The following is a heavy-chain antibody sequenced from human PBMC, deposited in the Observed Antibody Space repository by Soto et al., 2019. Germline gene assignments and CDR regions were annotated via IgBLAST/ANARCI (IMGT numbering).Heavy chain of an antibody. Sequence: PSETLSLTCTVSGGSISSGDYYWSWIRQPPGKGLEWIGYIYYSGSTYYNPSLKSRATISVDTSKNQFSLKLSSVTAADTAVYYCARVPITMIVVDYWGQGTLVTVSS. V-gene: IGHV4-30-4*01. CDR2: IYYSGST. D-gene: IGHD3-22*01. J-gene: IGHJ4*02. CDR3: ARVPITMIVVDY. CDR1: GGSISSGDYY.